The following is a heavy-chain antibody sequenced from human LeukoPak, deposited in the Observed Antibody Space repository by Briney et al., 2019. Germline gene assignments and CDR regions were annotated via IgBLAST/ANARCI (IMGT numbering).Heavy chain of an antibody. J-gene: IGHJ4*02. CDR1: GFTFYSYA. V-gene: IGHV3-64D*06. Sequence: PGGSLRLLCSASGFTFYSYAMHCVRQAPGKGLEYVSDNSSRGGSTYYADSVKGRFPIPRENSKNTLYLQMSSLRAEDTAVYYWVKDPGGYSYGTAFDYWGQGTLVTVSS. CDR2: NSSRGGST. CDR3: VKDPGGYSYGTAFDY. D-gene: IGHD5-18*01.